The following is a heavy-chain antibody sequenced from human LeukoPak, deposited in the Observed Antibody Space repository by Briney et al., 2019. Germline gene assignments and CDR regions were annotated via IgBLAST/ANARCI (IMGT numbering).Heavy chain of an antibody. D-gene: IGHD6-19*01. J-gene: IGHJ4*02. CDR1: GGSFSGSY. CDR3: ARERVAGAVIFFDY. CDR2: IYYSGST. V-gene: IGHV4-59*01. Sequence: SETLSLTCAVYGGSFSGSYWSWIRQPPGKGLEWIGYIYYSGSTYYNPSLKSRVTISVDTSKNQFSLKLTSVTAADTAVYYCARERVAGAVIFFDYWGQGTLATVSS.